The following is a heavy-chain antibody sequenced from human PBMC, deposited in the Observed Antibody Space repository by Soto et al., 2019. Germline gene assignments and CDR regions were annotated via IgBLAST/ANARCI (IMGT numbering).Heavy chain of an antibody. CDR3: GKSRDFYYYNMDV. J-gene: IGHJ6*02. CDR1: GFTFSGYA. V-gene: IGHV3-23*01. Sequence: GGSLRLSCAASGFTFSGYAMTWVRQAPGKGLEWVSSITGSGTSTYYADSVKGRFIISRDNSKNTVSLQMNSLRADDTAVYYCGKSRDFYYYNMDVWGQGTTVTVSS. CDR2: ITGSGTST.